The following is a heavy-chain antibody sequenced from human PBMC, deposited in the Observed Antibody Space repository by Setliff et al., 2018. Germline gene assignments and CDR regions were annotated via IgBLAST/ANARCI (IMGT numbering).Heavy chain of an antibody. J-gene: IGHJ3*02. V-gene: IGHV4-39*07. D-gene: IGHD1-26*01. CDR3: ARKGISALSGAFDM. CDR2: IYTSGST. CDR1: GGSISSSSYY. Sequence: KASETLSLTCTVSGGSISSSSYYWGWIRQPPGKGLEWIGSIYTSGSTNYNPSLKSRVTMSVDTSKNQFSLKLSSVTAADTAVYYCARKGISALSGAFDMWGQGTMVTVSS.